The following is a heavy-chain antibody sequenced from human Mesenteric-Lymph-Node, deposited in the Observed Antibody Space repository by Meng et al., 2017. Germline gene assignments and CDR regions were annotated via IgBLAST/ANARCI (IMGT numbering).Heavy chain of an antibody. CDR3: ARMIGSGPFDY. Sequence: VQRQEAGPGLVRPSETLSLTCTVSCDSVSTSYYWSWIRQSPGKRLELIGYIYYTGRTDYNPSLKSRVTISVDTSKNQFSLRLNSVTAADTAVYYCARMIGSGPFDYWGQGTLVTVSS. CDR2: IYYTGRT. J-gene: IGHJ4*02. CDR1: CDSVSTSYY. D-gene: IGHD6-19*01. V-gene: IGHV4-61*01.